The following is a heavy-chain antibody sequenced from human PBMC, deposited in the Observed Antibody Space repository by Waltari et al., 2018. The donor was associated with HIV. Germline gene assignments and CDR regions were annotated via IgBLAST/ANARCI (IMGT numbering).Heavy chain of an antibody. CDR1: GGSISSSSYY. Sequence: QLQLQESGPGLVKPSETLSLTCTVSGGSISSSSYYWGWIRQPPGKGLEWIGSIYYSGSTYYNPSLKSRVTISVDTSKNQFSLKLSSVTAADTAVYYCARHTVVGCVDYWGQGTLVTVSS. CDR3: ARHTVVGCVDY. D-gene: IGHD4-17*01. J-gene: IGHJ4*02. CDR2: IYYSGST. V-gene: IGHV4-39*01.